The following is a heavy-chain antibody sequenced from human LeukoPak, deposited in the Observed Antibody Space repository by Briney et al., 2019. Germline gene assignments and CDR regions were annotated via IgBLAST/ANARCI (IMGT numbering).Heavy chain of an antibody. V-gene: IGHV3-74*01. CDR1: GFTVSSNY. CDR3: ARDNNWNYPDY. Sequence: GGSLRLSCAASGFTVSSNYMSWVRQAPGKGLEWVSRISGDGSTTRYADSVKGRFTISRDNAKNTLFLQMSSLRAEDTAVYYCARDNNWNYPDYWGQGTLVTVSS. CDR2: ISGDGSTT. D-gene: IGHD1-7*01. J-gene: IGHJ4*02.